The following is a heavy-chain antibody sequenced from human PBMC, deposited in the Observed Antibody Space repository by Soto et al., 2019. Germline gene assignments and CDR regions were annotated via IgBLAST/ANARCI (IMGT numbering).Heavy chain of an antibody. D-gene: IGHD4-17*01. Sequence: PGGSLRLSCAASGFTFSSYGMHWVRQAPGKGLEWVAVIWYDGSNKYYADSVKGRFTISRDNSKNTLYLQMNSLRAEDTAVYYCARSTENGDYGDAFDIWGQGTMVTVSS. J-gene: IGHJ3*02. CDR2: IWYDGSNK. V-gene: IGHV3-33*01. CDR1: GFTFSSYG. CDR3: ARSTENGDYGDAFDI.